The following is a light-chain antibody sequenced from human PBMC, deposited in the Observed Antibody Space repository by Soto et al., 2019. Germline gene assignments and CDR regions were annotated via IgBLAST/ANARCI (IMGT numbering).Light chain of an antibody. CDR2: DII. CDR1: SSDVGSYNF. CDR3: NSYVSDSTWV. J-gene: IGLJ3*02. V-gene: IGLV2-14*03. Sequence: QSALTQPASVSGSPGQSITISCTGTSSDVGSYNFVSWYQQHPGEAPKLIIYDIINRPSGVSNRFSGSKSGNTASLTISGLQAEDEADYYCNSYVSDSTWVFGGGTKLTVL.